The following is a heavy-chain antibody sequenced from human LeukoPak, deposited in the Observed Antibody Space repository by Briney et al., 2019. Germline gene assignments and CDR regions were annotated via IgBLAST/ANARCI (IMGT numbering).Heavy chain of an antibody. CDR3: ARDPDRRPDY. D-gene: IGHD1-14*01. CDR2: ISQEGSQR. Sequence: GGSLRLSCAASGFTFSNFLMTWVRQAPGKGLEWVASISQEGSQRYNVDSAKGRFTISRDNAKNSLYLQMNSLRDEDTAIYYCARDPDRRPDYWGQGTLVTVSS. J-gene: IGHJ4*02. V-gene: IGHV3-7*01. CDR1: GFTFSNFL.